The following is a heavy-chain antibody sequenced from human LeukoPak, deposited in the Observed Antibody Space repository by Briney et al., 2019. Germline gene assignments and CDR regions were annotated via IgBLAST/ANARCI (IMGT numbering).Heavy chain of an antibody. D-gene: IGHD3-3*01. CDR1: GYTFTTYG. V-gene: IGHV1-8*02. CDR3: ARVRSRGYDFWSGYHYYYYGMDV. CDR2: MNPNSGNT. J-gene: IGHJ6*02. Sequence: ASVKVSCKASGYTFTTYGISWVRQAPGQGLEWMGWMNPNSGNTGYAQKFQGRVTMTRNTSISTAYMELSSLRSEDTAVYYCARVRSRGYDFWSGYHYYYYGMDVWGQGTTVTVSS.